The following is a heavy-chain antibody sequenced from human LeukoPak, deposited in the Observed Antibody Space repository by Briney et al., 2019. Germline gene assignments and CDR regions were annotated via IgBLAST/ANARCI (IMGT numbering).Heavy chain of an antibody. CDR2: ISESGVRS. Sequence: GGALRLSCAASGFTLSTYAMSWVRQAPPTGLEWVSVISESGVRSYYAHPPRGRFTSHRDNSKNALYLQMNSLRAEDRAVYYCAKACGGSCYSPLDYWGQGTLVTVSS. D-gene: IGHD2-15*01. V-gene: IGHV3-23*01. J-gene: IGHJ4*02. CDR3: AKACGGSCYSPLDY. CDR1: GFTLSTYA.